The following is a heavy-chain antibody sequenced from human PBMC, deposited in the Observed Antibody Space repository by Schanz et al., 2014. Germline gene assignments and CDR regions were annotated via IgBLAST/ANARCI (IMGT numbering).Heavy chain of an antibody. CDR3: AKYRGYYRVSGSYRELEY. CDR1: GLIFSNYA. CDR2: ISASGGTT. V-gene: IGHV3-23*04. J-gene: IGHJ4*02. D-gene: IGHD3-10*01. Sequence: EVQLAESGGGLVQPGGSLKLSCAASGLIFSNYAMTWVRQIPGKGLEWVSAISASGGTTYYADSVKGRFTISRDNSKNTLYLQMNSLRPEDTAVYYCAKYRGYYRVSGSYRELEYWGQGTLVTVSA.